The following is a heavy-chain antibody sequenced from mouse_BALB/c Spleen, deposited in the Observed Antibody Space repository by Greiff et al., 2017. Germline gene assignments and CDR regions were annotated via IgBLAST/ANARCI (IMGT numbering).Heavy chain of an antibody. V-gene: IGHV3-2*02. Sequence: DVQLVESGPGLVKPSQSLSLTCTVTGYSITSDYAWNWIRQFPGNKLEWMGYISYSGSTSYNPSLKSRISITRDTSKNQFFLQLNSVTTEDTATYYCARRTYYGSDYWGQGTTLTVSS. CDR1: GYSITSDYA. D-gene: IGHD1-1*01. J-gene: IGHJ2*01. CDR3: ARRTYYGSDY. CDR2: ISYSGST.